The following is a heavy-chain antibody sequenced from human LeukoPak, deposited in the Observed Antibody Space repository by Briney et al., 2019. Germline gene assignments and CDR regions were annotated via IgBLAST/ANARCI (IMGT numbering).Heavy chain of an antibody. J-gene: IGHJ3*02. V-gene: IGHV4-39*01. CDR1: GGSISSYY. Sequence: SETLSLTCTVSGGSISSYYWGWIRQPPGKGLEWVGGISYSGSTYYNPSLESRLAISVDTSRNQFSLRPSSVTAADTAMYYCARTYSIGWSLGVFDIWGQGTMVTVSS. CDR3: ARTYSIGWSLGVFDI. CDR2: ISYSGST. D-gene: IGHD6-19*01.